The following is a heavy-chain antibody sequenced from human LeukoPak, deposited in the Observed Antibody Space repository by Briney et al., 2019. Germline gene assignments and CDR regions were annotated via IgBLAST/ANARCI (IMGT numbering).Heavy chain of an antibody. Sequence: GGSLRLSCAASGFTFSSYAMHWVRQAPGKGREWVAVISYDGSNKYYADSVKGRFTISRDNSKNTLYLQMNSLRAEDTAVYYCARGQGAIAALARWGQGTLVTVSS. CDR3: ARGQGAIAALAR. D-gene: IGHD6-6*01. CDR1: GFTFSSYA. V-gene: IGHV3-30*01. J-gene: IGHJ4*02. CDR2: ISYDGSNK.